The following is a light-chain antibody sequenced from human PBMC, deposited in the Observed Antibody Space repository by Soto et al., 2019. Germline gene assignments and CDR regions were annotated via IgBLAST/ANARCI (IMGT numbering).Light chain of an antibody. V-gene: IGLV2-11*01. J-gene: IGLJ1*01. CDR2: DVS. CDR1: SSDVGDYNY. CDR3: CSYAGSYTYV. Sequence: QSALTQPRSVSGSPGQSVTISCTGTSSDVGDYNYVSWYQQHPGKAPKLMIYDVSKWPSGVPDRFSGSKSGNTASLTISGLQAEDEADYYCCSYAGSYTYVFGTGTKRTVL.